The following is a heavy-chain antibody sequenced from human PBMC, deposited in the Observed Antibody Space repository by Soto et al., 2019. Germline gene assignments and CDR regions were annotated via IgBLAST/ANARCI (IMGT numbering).Heavy chain of an antibody. CDR2: INSDGSST. CDR1: GFTFSSYW. Sequence: LRLSCAASGFTFSSYWMHWVRQAPGKGLVWVSRINSDGSSTSYADSVKGRFTISRDNAKNTLYLQMNSLRAEDTAVYYCARAKSARAAFDIWGQGTMVTVSS. V-gene: IGHV3-74*01. J-gene: IGHJ3*02. D-gene: IGHD3-3*01. CDR3: ARAKSARAAFDI.